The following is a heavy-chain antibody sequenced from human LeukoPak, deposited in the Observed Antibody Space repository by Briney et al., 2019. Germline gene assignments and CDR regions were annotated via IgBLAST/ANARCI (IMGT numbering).Heavy chain of an antibody. Sequence: SETLSLTCTVSGGSISSGGYYWSWIRQHPGKGLEWIGYIYYSGSTYHNPSLKSRVTISVDTSKNQFSLKLSSVTAADTAVYYCARDRYGGYYGMDVWGQGTTVTVSS. J-gene: IGHJ6*02. CDR3: ARDRYGGYYGMDV. D-gene: IGHD4-23*01. CDR2: IYYSGST. CDR1: GGSISSGGYY. V-gene: IGHV4-31*03.